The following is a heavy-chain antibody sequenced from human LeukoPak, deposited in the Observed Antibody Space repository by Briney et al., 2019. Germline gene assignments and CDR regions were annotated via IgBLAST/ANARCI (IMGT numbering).Heavy chain of an antibody. CDR2: IYYSGTT. V-gene: IGHV4-39*01. J-gene: IGHJ4*02. CDR3: ANYDSSGYYVY. D-gene: IGHD3-22*01. CDR1: GGSISSSVYY. Sequence: SGTLSLTCTVSGGSISSSVYYWGWIRQPPGKGLEWIGSIYYSGTTYYNPSLKSRATISVVTSKNQFSLKLNSVTAADTAVYYCANYDSSGYYVYWGQGTLVTVSS.